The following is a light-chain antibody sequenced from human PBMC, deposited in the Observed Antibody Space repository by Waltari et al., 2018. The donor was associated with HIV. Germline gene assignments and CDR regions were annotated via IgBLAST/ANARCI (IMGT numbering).Light chain of an antibody. J-gene: IGLJ3*02. V-gene: IGLV2-8*01. CDR3: SSYTSSSTYWV. Sequence: QSALTQPPSASGSPGQSVTISCTGTSSDVGGYNYVSWYQQHPGKVPQLVIYEVSRRPSGVPDRFSGSKSGNTASLTISGLQAEDEADYYCSSYTSSSTYWVFGGGTKLTVL. CDR1: SSDVGGYNY. CDR2: EVS.